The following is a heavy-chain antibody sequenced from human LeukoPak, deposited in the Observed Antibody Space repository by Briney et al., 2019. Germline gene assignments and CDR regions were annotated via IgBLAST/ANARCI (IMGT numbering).Heavy chain of an antibody. J-gene: IGHJ4*02. V-gene: IGHV1-2*02. CDR3: ARSEYDFWSGRIFDY. D-gene: IGHD3-3*01. CDR2: INPNSGGT. CDR1: GYTFTGYY. Sequence: ASVKVSCKASGYTFTGYYMHWVRQAPGQGLEWMGWINPNSGGTNYAQKFQGRVTMTRDTSISTAYMELSRLRSDDTAVYYCARSEYDFWSGRIFDYWGQGTLVTVSS.